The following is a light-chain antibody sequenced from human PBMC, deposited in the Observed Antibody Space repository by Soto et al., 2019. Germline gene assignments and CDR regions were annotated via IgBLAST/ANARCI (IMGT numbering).Light chain of an antibody. CDR1: QSVSSSY. J-gene: IGKJ1*01. Sequence: EIVLTQSPGILSLSPGERATISCRASQSVSSSYLALYQQKPGQAPRLLIYGASSRATGVPDRFSGSGSGTDFTLTISRLEPEDFAVYYCQQYGSSPWTFGQGTKVEIK. V-gene: IGKV3-20*01. CDR2: GAS. CDR3: QQYGSSPWT.